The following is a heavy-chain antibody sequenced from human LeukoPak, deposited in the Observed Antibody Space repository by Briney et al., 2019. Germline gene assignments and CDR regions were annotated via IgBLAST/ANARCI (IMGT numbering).Heavy chain of an antibody. CDR2: ISRDNSYR. V-gene: IGHV3-21*01. CDR1: GFTFSSYS. J-gene: IGHJ4*02. D-gene: IGHD1-1*01. CDR3: ARDGLAGTGRNFDY. Sequence: GGSLRLSCAASGFTFSSYSMNWVRQAPGKVLEWVSSISRDNSYRYYGDSVKGRFTVSRDNAKNSLFLRMNSLRAEDTAVYYCARDGLAGTGRNFDYWGKGTLVTVSS.